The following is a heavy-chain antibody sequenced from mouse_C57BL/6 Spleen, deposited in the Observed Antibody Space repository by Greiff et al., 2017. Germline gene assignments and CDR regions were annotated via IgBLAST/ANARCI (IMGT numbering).Heavy chain of an antibody. J-gene: IGHJ2*01. Sequence: VQLQQPGAELVRPGTSVTLSCKASGYTFTSYWMHWVKQRPGQGLEWIGVIDPSDSYTNYNQKFKGKATLTVDTSSSTAYMQLSSLTSEDSAVYYCAREGSFDYWGQGTTLTVSS. CDR3: AREGSFDY. CDR1: GYTFTSYW. V-gene: IGHV1-59*01. CDR2: IDPSDSYT.